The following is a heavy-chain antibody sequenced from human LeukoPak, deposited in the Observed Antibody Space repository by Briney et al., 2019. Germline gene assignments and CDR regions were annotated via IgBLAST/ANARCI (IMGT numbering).Heavy chain of an antibody. CDR3: ARGPRGYSSGWFFDS. D-gene: IGHD6-19*01. CDR2: IYYTGST. J-gene: IGHJ4*02. Sequence: SETLSLTCSVTGGSISNYYWSWIRQPPGKGLEWIGYIYYTGSTNYNPSLKSRATMSVDMSKNQFSLKLNSGTAADTAVYYCARGPRGYSSGWFFDSWGQGTLVTVSS. CDR1: GGSISNYY. V-gene: IGHV4-59*01.